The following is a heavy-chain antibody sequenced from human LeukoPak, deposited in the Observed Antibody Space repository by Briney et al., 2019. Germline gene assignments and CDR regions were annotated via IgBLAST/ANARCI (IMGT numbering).Heavy chain of an antibody. CDR2: ISSSGSTI. D-gene: IGHD3-9*01. Sequence: QTGGSLRLSCAASGFTFSSYEMNWVRQAPGKGLEWVSYISSSGSTIYYADSVKGRFTISRDNAKNSLYLQMDSLRAEDTAVYYCARGLVDILTGDILGLDYWGQGTLVTVSS. V-gene: IGHV3-48*03. J-gene: IGHJ4*02. CDR1: GFTFSSYE. CDR3: ARGLVDILTGDILGLDY.